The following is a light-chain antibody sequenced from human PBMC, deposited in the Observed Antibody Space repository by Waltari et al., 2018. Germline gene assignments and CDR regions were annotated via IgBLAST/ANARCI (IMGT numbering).Light chain of an antibody. CDR2: VVS. V-gene: IGKV3-20*01. J-gene: IGKJ1*01. CDR1: QGVSTS. CDR3: KHYVRLPAT. Sequence: IVLTQSPRPLSLSPGVEATLSCRASQGVSTSLAWYQQKPGQAPRLLIYVVSTRATGIPDRFSGSGSGTDFSLNISRLEPEDFAIYFCKHYVRLPATFGEGTKVEIK.